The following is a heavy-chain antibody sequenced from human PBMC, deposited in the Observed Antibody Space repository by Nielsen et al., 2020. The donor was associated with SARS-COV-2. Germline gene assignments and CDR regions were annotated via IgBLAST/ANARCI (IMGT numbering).Heavy chain of an antibody. CDR1: GGTFISYA. CDR3: ARRYSSGRGMYYFDY. CDR2: IIPIFGTA. J-gene: IGHJ4*02. Sequence: SVKLSCKASGGTFISYAISWVRHAPGQGLEWTGGIIPIFGTANYAQKFQGRVTITADESTSTAYMELSSLRSEDTAVYYCARRYSSGRGMYYFDYWGQGTLVTVSS. V-gene: IGHV1-69*01. D-gene: IGHD6-19*01.